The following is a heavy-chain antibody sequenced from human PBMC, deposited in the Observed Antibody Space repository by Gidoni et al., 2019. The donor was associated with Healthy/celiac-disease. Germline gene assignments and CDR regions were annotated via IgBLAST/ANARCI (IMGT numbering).Heavy chain of an antibody. CDR2: INSDGSST. CDR3: ARILVGYSYGYSFGY. D-gene: IGHD5-18*01. J-gene: IGHJ4*02. CDR1: GFTFSSYW. Sequence: EGQLVESGGGVVQPGGSLRLSCAASGFTFSSYWMHWVRQAPGKGLVWVSRINSDGSSTSYADSVKGRFTISRDNAKNTLYLQMNSLRAEDTAVYYCARILVGYSYGYSFGYWGQGTLVTVSS. V-gene: IGHV3-74*01.